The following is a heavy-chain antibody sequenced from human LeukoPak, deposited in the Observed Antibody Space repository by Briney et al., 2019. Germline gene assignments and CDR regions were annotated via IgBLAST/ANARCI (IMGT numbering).Heavy chain of an antibody. D-gene: IGHD3-10*01. Sequence: ASVKVSCKASGYTFTSYYMHLVRQAPGQGLEWMGIINPSGGSTSYAQKFQGRVTMTRDTSTSTGYMELSSLRSEDTAVYYCARASGSSFLDYWGQGTLVTVSS. CDR1: GYTFTSYY. CDR3: ARASGSSFLDY. CDR2: INPSGGST. V-gene: IGHV1-46*01. J-gene: IGHJ4*02.